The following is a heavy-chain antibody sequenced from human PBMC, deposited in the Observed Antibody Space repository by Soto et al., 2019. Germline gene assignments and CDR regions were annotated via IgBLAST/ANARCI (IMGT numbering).Heavy chain of an antibody. V-gene: IGHV1-24*01. CDR3: ATDSMALLWFGELLGN. D-gene: IGHD3-10*01. J-gene: IGHJ4*02. Sequence: ASVKVSCKVSGYTLTELSMHWVRQAPGKGLEWMGGFDPEDGETIYAQKFQGRVTMTEDTSTDTAYMELSSLRSEDTAMYYCATDSMALLWFGELLGNWGQGTLVTVSS. CDR1: GYTLTELS. CDR2: FDPEDGET.